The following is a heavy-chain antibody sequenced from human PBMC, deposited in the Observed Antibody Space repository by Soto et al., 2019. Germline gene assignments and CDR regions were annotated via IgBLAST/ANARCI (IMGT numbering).Heavy chain of an antibody. CDR3: AREGALKPFSS. Sequence: GGSLRLSCVASGFTFINYNMNWVRQAPGKGLEWVSHISGTSVYIHYADSVKGRFTISRDNAKNSVYLQMDSLRVEDTAVYYCAREGALKPFSSWGQGARVTVSS. CDR1: GFTFINYN. V-gene: IGHV3-21*01. J-gene: IGHJ5*02. CDR2: ISGTSVYI.